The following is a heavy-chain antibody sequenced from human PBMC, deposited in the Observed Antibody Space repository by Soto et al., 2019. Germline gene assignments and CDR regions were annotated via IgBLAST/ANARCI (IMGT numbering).Heavy chain of an antibody. J-gene: IGHJ4*02. CDR2: ISWDSGNI. CDR1: SFTFGDYA. D-gene: IGHD2-2*01. Sequence: EVQLVESGGGLVQPGRSLRLSCAASSFTFGDYAMHWVRQTPGKGLEWVSCISWDSGNIVYVDSVEGRFTISRDNAKNSLFLQMNSLRPEDTAFYYCTKGYTTSCFAHFYYWGQGALVTVSS. CDR3: TKGYTTSCFAHFYY. V-gene: IGHV3-9*01.